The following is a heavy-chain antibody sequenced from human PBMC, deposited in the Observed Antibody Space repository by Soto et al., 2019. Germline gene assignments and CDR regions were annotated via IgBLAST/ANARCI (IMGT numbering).Heavy chain of an antibody. CDR2: ISAYNGNT. V-gene: IGHV1-18*01. CDR3: AKDRTPPYQLLYRYYGMDV. Sequence: QVQLMQSGAEVKKPGASVKVSCKASDYTFTSYGIAWVRQAPGQELEWMGWISAYNGNTDYAQRFQGRVTMTTDASTSTAYMELRSLRNDDTAVYYCAKDRTPPYQLLYRYYGMDVWGQGTTVTVSS. D-gene: IGHD2-2*02. CDR1: DYTFTSYG. J-gene: IGHJ6*02.